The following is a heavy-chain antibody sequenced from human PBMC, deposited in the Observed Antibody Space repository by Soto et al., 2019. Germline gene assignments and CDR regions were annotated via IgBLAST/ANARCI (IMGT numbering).Heavy chain of an antibody. CDR3: ARVALGYDYADV. CDR2: INPSGVGT. D-gene: IGHD4-17*01. V-gene: IGHV1-46*02. CDR1: GYTFNAFY. J-gene: IGHJ6*02. Sequence: ASVKVSCKAFGYTFNAFYMHWVRQAPGQGLEWMGVINPSGVGTSYAQKFQGRVTMTRDTSTSTVYMELSSLRSEDTAVYYCARVALGYDYADVWGQGTTVTVSS.